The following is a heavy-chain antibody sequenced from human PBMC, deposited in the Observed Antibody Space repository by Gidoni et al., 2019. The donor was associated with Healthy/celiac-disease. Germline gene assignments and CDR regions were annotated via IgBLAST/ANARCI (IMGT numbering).Heavy chain of an antibody. V-gene: IGHV3-30*04. CDR3: ARGSGSGSYGAFDI. Sequence: QVQLVESGGGVVQPGRSLRLSCAASGFTFSSYAMHWVRQAPGKGLEWVAVISYDGSNKYYADSVKGRFTISRDNSKNTLYLQMNSLRAEDTAVYYCARGSGSGSYGAFDIWGQGTMVTVSS. CDR1: GFTFSSYA. D-gene: IGHD1-26*01. J-gene: IGHJ3*02. CDR2: ISYDGSNK.